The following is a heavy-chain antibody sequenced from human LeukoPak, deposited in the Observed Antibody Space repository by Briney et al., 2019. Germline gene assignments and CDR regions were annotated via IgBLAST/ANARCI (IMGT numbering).Heavy chain of an antibody. V-gene: IGHV1-8*01. CDR3: ARGLMVRGVSVRPYNWFDP. D-gene: IGHD3-10*01. CDR1: GYTFTSYD. J-gene: IGHJ5*02. Sequence: ASVKVSCKAAGYTFTSYDINWVGQATGQGSEWMGWMNPNRDNTGSAQKFQGRVTMTRNTSISTAYMELSSLRSEDTAVYYCARGLMVRGVSVRPYNWFDPWGQGTLVTVSS. CDR2: MNPNRDNT.